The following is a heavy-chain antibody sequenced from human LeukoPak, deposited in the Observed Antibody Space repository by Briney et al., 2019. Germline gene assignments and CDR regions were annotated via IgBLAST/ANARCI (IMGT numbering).Heavy chain of an antibody. CDR3: ARDRASMIVVGSFDY. CDR2: INPNSGGT. D-gene: IGHD3-22*01. Sequence: GASVKVSCKASGYTFTGYYMHWVRQAPGQGLEWMGWINPNSGGTNYAQKFQGRVTMTRDTSISTAYMELSRLRSDDTAVYYCARDRASMIVVGSFDYWGQGTLVTVSS. V-gene: IGHV1-2*02. J-gene: IGHJ4*02. CDR1: GYTFTGYY.